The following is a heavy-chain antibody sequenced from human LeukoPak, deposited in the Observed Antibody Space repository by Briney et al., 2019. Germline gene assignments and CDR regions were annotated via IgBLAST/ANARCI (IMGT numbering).Heavy chain of an antibody. V-gene: IGHV3-74*01. D-gene: IGHD1-26*01. Sequence: GSLRLSCEASGFTFRNDWMHWVRQAPGKGLVWASRIKGDGTDTNYADSVKGRFSISRDNAKNTVYLQMNSLRAEDTAVYYCARDIGIVGAADYFDYWGQGTLVTVSS. J-gene: IGHJ4*02. CDR1: GFTFRNDW. CDR2: IKGDGTDT. CDR3: ARDIGIVGAADYFDY.